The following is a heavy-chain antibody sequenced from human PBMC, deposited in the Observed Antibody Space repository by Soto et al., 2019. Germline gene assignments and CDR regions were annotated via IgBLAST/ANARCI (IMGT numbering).Heavy chain of an antibody. Sequence: QVQLVQSGAEVKKPGASVKVSCKASGYTFTSYDINWVRQATGQGLEWMGWMNPNSGNTGYAQKFQGRVTMTRNTSISIAYMELSSLRSEDTAVYYCARGYYDSSGYYYGNYYYYGMDVWGQGTTVTVSS. J-gene: IGHJ6*02. CDR1: GYTFTSYD. V-gene: IGHV1-8*01. D-gene: IGHD3-22*01. CDR3: ARGYYDSSGYYYGNYYYYGMDV. CDR2: MNPNSGNT.